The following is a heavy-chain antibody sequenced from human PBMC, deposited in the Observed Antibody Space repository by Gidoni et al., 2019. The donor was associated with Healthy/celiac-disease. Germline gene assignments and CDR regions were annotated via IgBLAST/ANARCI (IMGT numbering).Heavy chain of an antibody. CDR1: GFTFSSYS. J-gene: IGHJ4*02. CDR2: ISSSSSYI. V-gene: IGHV3-21*01. Sequence: EVQLVESGGGLVKPGGSLSLSCAASGFTFSSYSMNWVRQAPGKGLEWVSSISSSSSYIYYADSVKGRFTISRDNAKNSLYLKMNSLRAEDTAVYYCASHLGIAARPYDYWGQGTLVTVSS. D-gene: IGHD6-6*01. CDR3: ASHLGIAARPYDY.